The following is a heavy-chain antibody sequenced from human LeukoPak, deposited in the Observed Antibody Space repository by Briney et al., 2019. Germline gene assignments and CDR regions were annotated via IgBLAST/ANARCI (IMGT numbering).Heavy chain of an antibody. V-gene: IGHV4-38-2*02. D-gene: IGHD6-13*01. CDR2: IYHSGST. CDR3: ARTEKAGIAAAGKGYYYYMDV. Sequence: SETLSLTCTVSGYSISSGYYWGWIRQPPGKGLEWIGSIYHSGSTYYNPSLKSRVTISVDTSKYQFSLKLSSVTAADTAVYYCARTEKAGIAAAGKGYYYYMDVWGKGTTVTVSS. CDR1: GYSISSGYY. J-gene: IGHJ6*03.